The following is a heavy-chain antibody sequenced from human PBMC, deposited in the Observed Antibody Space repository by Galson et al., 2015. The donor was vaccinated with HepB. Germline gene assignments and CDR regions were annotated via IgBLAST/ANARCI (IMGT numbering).Heavy chain of an antibody. CDR3: ARVLQLYQYFMDV. V-gene: IGHV3-7*04. Sequence: SLRLSCAASGFSFSTYWMSWVRQAPGKGPEWVANIRQDGSEEYYVPSVKGRFTISRDNAKNSVYLQMSSLRAEDTAVYYCARVLQLYQYFMDVWGRGTTVTVSS. D-gene: IGHD2-2*01. CDR1: GFSFSTYW. CDR2: IRQDGSEE. J-gene: IGHJ6*03.